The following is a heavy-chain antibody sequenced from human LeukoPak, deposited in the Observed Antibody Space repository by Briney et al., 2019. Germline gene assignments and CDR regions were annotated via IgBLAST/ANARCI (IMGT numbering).Heavy chain of an antibody. D-gene: IGHD6-19*01. CDR1: GYTLTELS. CDR3: ATSRYGSGWSDY. V-gene: IGHV1-24*01. J-gene: IGHJ4*02. CDR2: FDPEDGET. Sequence: EASVKVSCKVSGYTLTELSMHWVRQAPGKGLEWMGGFDPEDGETIYAQKFQGRVTMTEDTSTDTAYMELSNLRSEDTAVYYCATSRYGSGWSDYWGQGTLVTVSS.